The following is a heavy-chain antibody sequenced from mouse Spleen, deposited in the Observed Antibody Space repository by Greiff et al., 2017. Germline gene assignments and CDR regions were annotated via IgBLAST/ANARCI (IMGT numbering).Heavy chain of an antibody. CDR2: IRSKSNNYAT. J-gene: IGHJ1*01. Sequence: EVQLVESGGGLVQPKGSLKLSCAASGFSFNTYAMNWVRQAPGKGLEWVARIRSKSNNYATYYADSVKDRFTISRDDSESMLYLQMNNLKTEDTAMYYCVRHHDCYGSSSYWYFDVWGAGTTVTVSS. CDR1: GFSFNTYA. CDR3: VRHHDCYGSSSYWYFDV. D-gene: IGHD1-1*01. V-gene: IGHV10-1*01.